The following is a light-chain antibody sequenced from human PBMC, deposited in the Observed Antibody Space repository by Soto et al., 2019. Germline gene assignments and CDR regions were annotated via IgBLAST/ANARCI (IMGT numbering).Light chain of an antibody. CDR1: SSDVGGYNY. CDR3: SSSTSSSTRV. J-gene: IGLJ3*02. Sequence: QSALTQPASVSGSPGQSITISCTGTSSDVGGYNYVSWYQQHPGKAPKLMIYEVSNRPSGVSNRFSGSKSGNTASLTISGLPAEDEDDYYCSSSTSSSTRVFGGGTKVTVL. V-gene: IGLV2-14*01. CDR2: EVS.